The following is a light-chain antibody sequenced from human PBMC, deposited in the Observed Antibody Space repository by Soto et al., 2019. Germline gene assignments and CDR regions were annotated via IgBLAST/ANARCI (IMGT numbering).Light chain of an antibody. CDR3: QQQNSFSIT. J-gene: IGKJ5*01. Sequence: DIQMTQNHSNLSASAGDRVTITCRASESISTWLAWSQQNPGKAPEILIYKASSLESGVPSRFSRSGSGTEFNLTINSLQADDCATYECQQQNSFSITFGQGTRLEN. CDR2: KAS. CDR1: ESISTW. V-gene: IGKV1-5*03.